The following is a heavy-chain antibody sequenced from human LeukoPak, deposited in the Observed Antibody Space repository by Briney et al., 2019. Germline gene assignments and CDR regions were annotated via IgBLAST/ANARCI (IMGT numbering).Heavy chain of an antibody. CDR2: ISYDGSNK. D-gene: IGHD6-19*01. CDR3: ASLWSAVAGSAGMDV. J-gene: IGHJ6*02. CDR1: GFTFSSYT. Sequence: GGSLRLSCAASGFTFSSYTMHWVRQAPGKGLKWVAVISYDGSNKYYTDSVKGRFTISRDNSKNTLYLQMNSLRAEDTAVYYCASLWSAVAGSAGMDVWGQGTTVTVSS. V-gene: IGHV3-30-3*01.